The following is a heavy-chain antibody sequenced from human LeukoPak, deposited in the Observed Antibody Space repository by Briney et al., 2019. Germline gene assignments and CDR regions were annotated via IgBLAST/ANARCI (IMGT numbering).Heavy chain of an antibody. CDR3: ARGVLQWLTNNWFDP. V-gene: IGHV7-4-1*02. CDR1: GYTFTSYD. CDR2: INTNTGNP. Sequence: ASVKVSCKTSGYTFTSYDINWVRQATGQGLEWMGWINTNTGNPTYAQGFTGRFVFSLDTSVSTAYLQISSLKAEDTAVYYCARGVLQWLTNNWFDPWGQGTLVTVSS. J-gene: IGHJ5*02. D-gene: IGHD6-19*01.